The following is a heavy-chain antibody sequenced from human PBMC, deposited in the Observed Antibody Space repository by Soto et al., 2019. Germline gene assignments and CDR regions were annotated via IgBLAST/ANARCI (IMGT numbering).Heavy chain of an antibody. Sequence: QVQLVESGGGVVQPGRSLRLSCAASGFTFSSYGMHWVRQAPGKGLEWVAVISYDGSNKYYADSVKGRFTISRDNSKNTLYLRMNSLRAEDTAVYYCAKDTYYYGSGYYYGMDVWGQGTTVTVSS. V-gene: IGHV3-30*18. D-gene: IGHD3-10*01. CDR1: GFTFSSYG. CDR3: AKDTYYYGSGYYYGMDV. CDR2: ISYDGSNK. J-gene: IGHJ6*02.